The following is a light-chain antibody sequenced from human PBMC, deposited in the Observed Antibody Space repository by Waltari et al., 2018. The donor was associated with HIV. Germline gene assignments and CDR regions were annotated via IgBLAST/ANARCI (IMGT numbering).Light chain of an antibody. CDR1: QSVSRN. J-gene: IGKJ4*02. V-gene: IGKV3-15*01. CDR3: QQYKSYPLT. CDR2: AAS. Sequence: EVVMTQSPATLSVSPGERAALACRASQSVSRNLAWYQQKPGQPPRLLISAASTRASGVPVRISGTGSGTEFTLTISGLQPEDFATYFCQQYKSYPLTFGRGTEVEIK.